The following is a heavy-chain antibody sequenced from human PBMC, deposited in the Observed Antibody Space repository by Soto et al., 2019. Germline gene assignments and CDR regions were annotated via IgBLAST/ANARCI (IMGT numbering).Heavy chain of an antibody. V-gene: IGHV3-23*01. J-gene: IGHJ4*02. CDR2: ISGSGGST. Sequence: GGSLRLSCAASGFTFSSYAMSWVRQAPGKGLEWVSAISGSGGSTYYADSVKGRFTISRDNSKNTLYLQMNSLRAEDTAVYYCAKDLIRYFDWLQDEFDYWGQGTLVTVSS. CDR3: AKDLIRYFDWLQDEFDY. D-gene: IGHD3-9*01. CDR1: GFTFSSYA.